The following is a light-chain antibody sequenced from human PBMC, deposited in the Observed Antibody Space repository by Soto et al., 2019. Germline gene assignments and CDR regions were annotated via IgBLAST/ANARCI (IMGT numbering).Light chain of an antibody. CDR3: SSYTSSSTSV. V-gene: IGLV2-14*01. CDR2: YVS. CDR1: SSDVGGYNY. J-gene: IGLJ2*01. Sequence: QSVLTQPASVSGSPGQSITISCTGTSSDVGGYNYVSWYQQHPGKAPKLMIYYVSNRPSGVSNRFSGSKSGNTASLTISGLQAEDEADYYCSSYTSSSTSVFGGGTQLAVL.